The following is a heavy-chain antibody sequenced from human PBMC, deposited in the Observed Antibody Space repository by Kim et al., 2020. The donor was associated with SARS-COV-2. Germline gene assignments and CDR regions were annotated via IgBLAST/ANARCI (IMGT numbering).Heavy chain of an antibody. CDR2: IYYSGST. CDR1: GGSISSGGYY. V-gene: IGHV4-31*03. J-gene: IGHJ6*02. Sequence: SETLSLTCTVSGGSISSGGYYWSWIRQHPGKGLEWIGYIYYSGSTYYNPSLKSRVTISVDTSKNQFSLKLSSVTAADTAVYYCARDRGGGSSWYDYYYGMDVWGQGTTVTVSS. D-gene: IGHD6-13*01. CDR3: ARDRGGGSSWYDYYYGMDV.